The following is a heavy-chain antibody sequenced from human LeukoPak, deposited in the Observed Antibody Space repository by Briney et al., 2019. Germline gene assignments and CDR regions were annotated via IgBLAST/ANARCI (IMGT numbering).Heavy chain of an antibody. CDR3: AKDWGQRGVGASLGH. CDR1: GFTFSGHA. J-gene: IGHJ4*02. D-gene: IGHD1-26*01. CDR2: ISYDGSSS. V-gene: IGHV3-30*18. Sequence: PGGSLRLSCAASGFTFSGHAMVWVRQGPGKGLEWVSFISYDGSSSVYADSVMGRFAISRDNSKNTVDLQINSLRYEDTAIYYCAKDWGQRGVGASLGHWGQGTLVIVSS.